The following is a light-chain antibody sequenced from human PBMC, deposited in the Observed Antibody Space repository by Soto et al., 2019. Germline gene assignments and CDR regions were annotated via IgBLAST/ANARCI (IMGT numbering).Light chain of an antibody. V-gene: IGKV3-20*01. CDR2: DAS. J-gene: IGKJ1*01. CDR1: QSVSSDS. CDR3: QQYGSAPRT. Sequence: EIVLTQSPGTLALSPGERAILSCRASQSVSSDSLAWYRQKPGQAPRLLVCDASSRATGIPDRFSGSGSGTDFTLTNSRLEPENFAVYYCQQYGSAPRTFGQGTMVEI.